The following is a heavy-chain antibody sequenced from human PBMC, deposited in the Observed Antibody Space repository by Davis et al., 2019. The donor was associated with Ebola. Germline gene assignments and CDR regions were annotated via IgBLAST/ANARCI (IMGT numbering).Heavy chain of an antibody. D-gene: IGHD1-1*01. Sequence: ASVKVSCKASGYFFTGFYMHWVRQAPGQGLEWMGRINPNNGVANYAQKFQGRVTMTTETSISTGYMDLSRLTSDDTAVYYCARAQFPTTSDHWGQGTLVTVSS. CDR3: ARAQFPTTSDH. CDR1: GYFFTGFY. V-gene: IGHV1-2*06. J-gene: IGHJ4*02. CDR2: INPNNGVA.